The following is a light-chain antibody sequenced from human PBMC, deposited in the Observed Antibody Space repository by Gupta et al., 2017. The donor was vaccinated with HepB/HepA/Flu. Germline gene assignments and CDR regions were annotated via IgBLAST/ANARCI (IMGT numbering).Light chain of an antibody. J-gene: IGKJ4*01. CDR2: WAS. V-gene: IGKV4-1*01. CDR3: QQYYCTPLT. CDR1: QSVLYSSNNKNY. Sequence: DIVMTQSPDSLAVSLGERATINCKSSQSVLYSSNNKNYLAWYQQKPGQPPKLLIFWASTRESGVPDRCSGGGSGKDFTLTISSLLAEDVAVYYCQQYYCTPLTFGGGTXVEIK.